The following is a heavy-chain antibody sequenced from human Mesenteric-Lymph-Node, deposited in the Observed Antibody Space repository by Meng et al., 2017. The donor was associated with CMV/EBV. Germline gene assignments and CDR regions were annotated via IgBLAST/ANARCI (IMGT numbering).Heavy chain of an antibody. CDR3: ARDRIGTGYCSSTSCYHYYYGMDV. CDR2: ISAYNGYT. V-gene: IGHV1-18*01. CDR1: GYTFSSYG. Sequence: ASVKVSCKASGYTFSSYGISWVRQAPGQGLEWMGWISAYNGYTKYALKLQGRVTITTDESTSTAYMELSSLRSEDTAVYYCARDRIGTGYCSSTSCYHYYYGMDVWGQGTTVTVSS. D-gene: IGHD2-2*01. J-gene: IGHJ6*02.